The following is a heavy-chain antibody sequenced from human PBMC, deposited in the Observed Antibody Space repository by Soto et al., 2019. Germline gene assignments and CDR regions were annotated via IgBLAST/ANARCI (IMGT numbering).Heavy chain of an antibody. D-gene: IGHD3-3*01. Sequence: PGGSLRLSCAASGFTFSSCAMHWVRQAPGKGLEWVALISYDGSNKYYADSVKGRFTISRDNSKNTLYLQMNSLRAEDTAVYYCARDRYSYYDFWSGSLPYYYFGMDVWGQGTTVTVSS. CDR1: GFTFSSCA. CDR2: ISYDGSNK. V-gene: IGHV3-30-3*01. J-gene: IGHJ6*02. CDR3: ARDRYSYYDFWSGSLPYYYFGMDV.